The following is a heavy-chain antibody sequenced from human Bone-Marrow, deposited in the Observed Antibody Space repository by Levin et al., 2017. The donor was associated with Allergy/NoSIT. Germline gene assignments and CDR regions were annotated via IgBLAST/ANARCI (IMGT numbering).Heavy chain of an antibody. CDR1: GFTFDDYG. V-gene: IGHV3-20*01. CDR2: INWNGGST. Sequence: GGSLRLSCAASGFTFDDYGMSWVRQAPGKGLEWVSGINWNGGSTGYADSVKGRFTISRDNAKNSLYLQMNSLRAEDTALYHCARGAWGYCSGGSCYLFDYWGQGTLVTVSS. D-gene: IGHD2-15*01. CDR3: ARGAWGYCSGGSCYLFDY. J-gene: IGHJ4*02.